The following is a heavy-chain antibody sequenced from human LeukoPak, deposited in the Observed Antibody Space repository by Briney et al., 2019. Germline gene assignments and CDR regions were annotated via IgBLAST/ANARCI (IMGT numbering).Heavy chain of an antibody. Sequence: AETLSLTCTVSGGSFSTYYWSWIRQPPGKGLEWIGYIYYSGSTNYNPSLKRRVTISVSTSKNQFSLKLTSVTAADTAVYYCARRRGGQFDWLLYVGEAFDIWGQGTMVTVSS. V-gene: IGHV4-59*01. D-gene: IGHD3-9*01. CDR1: GGSFSTYY. J-gene: IGHJ3*02. CDR2: IYYSGST. CDR3: ARRRGGQFDWLLYVGEAFDI.